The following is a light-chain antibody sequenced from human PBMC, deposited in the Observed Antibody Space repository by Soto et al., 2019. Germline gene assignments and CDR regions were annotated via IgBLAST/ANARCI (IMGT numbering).Light chain of an antibody. Sequence: QSALTQPASVSGSPGQSITISCTGTSSDVGGYNYVSWYQQHPGKAPKLMIYEVSNRPSGVSNRFSGAKSGNTDSLTISWLHAEDSADYYCSSYTSSSTHVVFGGVTKLTVL. J-gene: IGLJ2*01. CDR1: SSDVGGYNY. CDR3: SSYTSSSTHVV. CDR2: EVS. V-gene: IGLV2-14*01.